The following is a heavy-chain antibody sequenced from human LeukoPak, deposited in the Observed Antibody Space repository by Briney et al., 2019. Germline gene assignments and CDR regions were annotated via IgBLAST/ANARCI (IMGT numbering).Heavy chain of an antibody. D-gene: IGHD4-17*01. CDR1: GGTFSSYA. CDR2: ISAYNGNT. CDR3: AREGGVDYGDYWGLDY. J-gene: IGHJ4*02. Sequence: ASVKVSCKASGGTFSSYAISWVRQAPGQGLEWMGWISAYNGNTNYAQKLRGRVTMTTDTSTSTAYMELRSLRSDDTAVYYCAREGGVDYGDYWGLDYWGQGTLVTVSS. V-gene: IGHV1-18*01.